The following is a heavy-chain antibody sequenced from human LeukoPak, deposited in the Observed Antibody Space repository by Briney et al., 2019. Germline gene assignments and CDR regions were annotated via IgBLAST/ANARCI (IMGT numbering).Heavy chain of an antibody. D-gene: IGHD3-9*01. J-gene: IGHJ4*02. CDR1: GFTFSSYA. CDR2: ISGSGGST. V-gene: IGHV3-23*01. Sequence: GGPLRLSCAASGFTFSSYAMSWVRQAPGKGLEWVSAISGSGGSTYYADSVKGRFTISRDNSKNTLYLQMNSLRAEDTAVYYCAKDLMYYDILTGVTVGYFDYWGQGTLVTVSS. CDR3: AKDLMYYDILTGVTVGYFDY.